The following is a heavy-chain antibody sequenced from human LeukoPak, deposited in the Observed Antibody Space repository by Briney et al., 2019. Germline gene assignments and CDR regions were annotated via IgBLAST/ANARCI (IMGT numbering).Heavy chain of an antibody. CDR3: TRRPYSSSWYYFDY. D-gene: IGHD6-13*01. CDR1: GFTFSDYT. CDR2: ISGSSNYI. Sequence: PGGSLRLSCAASGFTFSDYTMNWVRLAPGKGLEWVSSISGSSNYIYYADSVKGRFTISRGNAKNSLYLQMSSLRVEDTAVYYCTRRPYSSSWYYFDYWGQGTLVTVSS. V-gene: IGHV3-21*01. J-gene: IGHJ4*02.